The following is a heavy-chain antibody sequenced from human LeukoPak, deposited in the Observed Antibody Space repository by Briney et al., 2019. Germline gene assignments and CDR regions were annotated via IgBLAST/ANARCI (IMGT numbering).Heavy chain of an antibody. CDR1: GYTFTGYY. V-gene: IGHV1-2*02. Sequence: ASVKVSCKASGYTFTGYYMHWVRQAPGQGLEWMGWINPNSGGTNYAQKFQGRVTMTRDTSISTAYMELSRLRSDDTAVYYCARGPLVGGVIVSPSGDALDVWGQGTMVTVSS. CDR2: INPNSGGT. D-gene: IGHD3-16*02. CDR3: ARGPLVGGVIVSPSGDALDV. J-gene: IGHJ3*01.